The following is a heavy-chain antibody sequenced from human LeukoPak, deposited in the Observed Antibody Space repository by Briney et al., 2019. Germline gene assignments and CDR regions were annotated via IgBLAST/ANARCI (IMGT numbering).Heavy chain of an antibody. Sequence: GGSLRLSCAASGFTFSSYSMKWVRQAPGQGLELASSISSSSSYIYYADSVKGRFTISRDNAKKSLYLQMNSLRAEDTAVYYCAKTKENDYWGQGTLVPVSS. V-gene: IGHV3-21*01. CDR3: AKTKENDY. CDR2: ISSSSSYI. CDR1: GFTFSSYS. J-gene: IGHJ4*02.